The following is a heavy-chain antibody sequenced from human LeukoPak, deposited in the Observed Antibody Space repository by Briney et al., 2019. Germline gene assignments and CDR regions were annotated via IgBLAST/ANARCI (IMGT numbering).Heavy chain of an antibody. CDR2: IKEDESAK. J-gene: IGHJ4*02. CDR1: GFTFSNYW. CDR3: ARAVDVADY. Sequence: GGSLRLSCAASGFTFSNYWMSWVRQAPGKGLDWVANIKEDESAKFYADSVRGRFTISRDNAKNSVYLEMNNLRVEDTAVYYCARAVDVADYWGRGTLVTVSS. V-gene: IGHV3-7*01. D-gene: IGHD3-16*01.